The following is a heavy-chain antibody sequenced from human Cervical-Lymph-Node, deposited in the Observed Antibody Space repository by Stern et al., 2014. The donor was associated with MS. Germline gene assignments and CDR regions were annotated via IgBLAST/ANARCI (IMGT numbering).Heavy chain of an antibody. V-gene: IGHV3-53*01. D-gene: IGHD1-1*01. J-gene: IGHJ4*02. CDR1: GFTVSRDY. Sequence: VQLVQSGGGVIQPGGSLRLSCTASGFTVSRDYMTWVRQAPGKGLEWFSLITNAGSTFYTDSVKGRFTIPRDDSKNTVYLHMTSLRAEDTAMYYCARDTSSPERSDWWGQGTLVTFSS. CDR3: ARDTSSPERSDW. CDR2: ITNAGST.